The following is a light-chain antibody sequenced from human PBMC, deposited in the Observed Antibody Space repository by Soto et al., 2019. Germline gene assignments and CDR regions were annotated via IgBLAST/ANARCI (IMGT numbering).Light chain of an antibody. J-gene: IGLJ2*01. CDR1: SSDVGGYNY. CDR2: EVS. CDR3: SSYTGRSTLV. V-gene: IGLV2-14*01. Sequence: QSALTQPASVSGSPGQSITISCTGTSSDVGGYNYVSWYQQHPGKAPKLMIYEVSNRPSGVSNRFSGSKSGNTASLTISGLQAEDEADYYSSSYTGRSTLVFGGGTKVTVL.